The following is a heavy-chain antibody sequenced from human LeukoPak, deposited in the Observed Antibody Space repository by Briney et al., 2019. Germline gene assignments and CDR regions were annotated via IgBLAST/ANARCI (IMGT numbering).Heavy chain of an antibody. CDR1: GYTFTGYY. D-gene: IGHD6-13*01. J-gene: IGHJ6*03. V-gene: IGHV1-2*02. CDR3: ARQIPRIAAAGTRGWGYYMDV. Sequence: GASVKVSCKASGYTFTGYYMHWVRQAPGQGLEWMGWISPNSGGTNYAQKFQGRVTMTRDTSISTAYMELSRLRSDDTAVYYCARQIPRIAAAGTRGWGYYMDVWGKGTTVTVSS. CDR2: ISPNSGGT.